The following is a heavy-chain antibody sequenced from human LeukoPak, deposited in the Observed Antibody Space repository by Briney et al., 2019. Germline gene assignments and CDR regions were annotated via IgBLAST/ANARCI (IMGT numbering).Heavy chain of an antibody. CDR2: ISFDGSEK. Sequence: GGSLRLSCAASGFTFDSYGIHWVRQAPGKGLEWVAVISFDGSEKFYGESVKGRATISRDTSKNTVFLEMNSLRADDTAVYFCAREKESYYFDPWGQGTLVSVSS. J-gene: IGHJ4*02. CDR1: GFTFDSYG. CDR3: AREKESYYFDP. V-gene: IGHV3-30*12. D-gene: IGHD3-10*01.